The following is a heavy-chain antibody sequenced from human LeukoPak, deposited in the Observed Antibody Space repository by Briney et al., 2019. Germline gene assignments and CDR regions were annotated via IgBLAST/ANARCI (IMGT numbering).Heavy chain of an antibody. V-gene: IGHV4-59*01. Sequence: SGTLSLTCTVSGGSISSYYWSWIRQPPGKGLEYIGYIYYSGTTNYNPSLKSRVTISVDTSKNQFSLKLSSVTAADTAVYYCARAQYSSGWYSYWGQGTLVTVSS. CDR2: IYYSGTT. D-gene: IGHD6-19*01. CDR3: ARAQYSSGWYSY. J-gene: IGHJ4*02. CDR1: GGSISSYY.